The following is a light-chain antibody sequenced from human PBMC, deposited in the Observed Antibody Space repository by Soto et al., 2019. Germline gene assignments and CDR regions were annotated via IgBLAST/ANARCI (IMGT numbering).Light chain of an antibody. CDR1: QSVSSN. CDR2: GAF. CDR3: QQYYNWPLEYT. V-gene: IGKV3-15*01. J-gene: IGKJ2*01. Sequence: EIVMTQSPATLSVSPGERATLSCRASQSVSSNLAWYQQKPGQAPRLLIYGAFTRATGIPARFSGSGSGTEFTLTISSLQSEDFAVYWCQQYYNWPLEYTFGQGTKLEI.